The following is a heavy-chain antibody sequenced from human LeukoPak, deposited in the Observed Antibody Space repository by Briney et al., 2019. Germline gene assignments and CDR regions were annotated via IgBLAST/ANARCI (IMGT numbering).Heavy chain of an antibody. Sequence: GGSLRLSCAASGFTFSDYYMTWIRQAPGKGLEWVSYISNSGTTIYYADSVKGRFTISRDNAKNSLYLQMNSLRAEDTAVYYLGREGYWELLGKAWYWGQGTLVTVSS. CDR2: ISNSGTTI. CDR3: GREGYWELLGKAWY. V-gene: IGHV3-11*04. CDR1: GFTFSDYY. D-gene: IGHD1-26*01. J-gene: IGHJ4*02.